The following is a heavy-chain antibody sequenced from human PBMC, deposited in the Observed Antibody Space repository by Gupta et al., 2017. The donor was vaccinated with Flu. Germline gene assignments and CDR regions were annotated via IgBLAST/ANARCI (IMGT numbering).Heavy chain of an antibody. CDR3: ARDPHDGSGSYHYYFDY. D-gene: IGHD3-10*01. CDR2: ISSSGSTI. V-gene: IGHV3-11*01. J-gene: IGHJ4*02. Sequence: QVQLVESGGGLVKPGGSLRLSWAASGFTFSAYYRSWIRQAPGKGLEWVSYISSSGSTIYYADSVKGRFTISRDNAKNSLYLQMNSLRAEDTAVYYCARDPHDGSGSYHYYFDYWGQGTLVTVSS. CDR1: GFTFSAYY.